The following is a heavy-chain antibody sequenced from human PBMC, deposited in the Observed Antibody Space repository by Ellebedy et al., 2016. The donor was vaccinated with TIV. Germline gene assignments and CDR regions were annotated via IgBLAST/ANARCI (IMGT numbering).Heavy chain of an antibody. CDR2: IVVGSGNT. J-gene: IGHJ4*02. D-gene: IGHD4-17*01. CDR1: GFTFTSSA. V-gene: IGHV1-58*02. Sequence: AASVKVSCKASGFTFTSSAMQWVRQARGQRLEWIGWIVVGSGNTNYAQKFQERVTITRDMSTSTAYMELSSLRSEDTAVYYCAAAVDYGTEKVFDYWGQGTLVTVSS. CDR3: AAAVDYGTEKVFDY.